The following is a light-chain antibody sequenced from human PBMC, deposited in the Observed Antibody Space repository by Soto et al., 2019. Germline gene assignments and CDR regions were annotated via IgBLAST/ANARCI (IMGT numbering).Light chain of an antibody. CDR3: QQYNSYV. CDR2: KAS. Sequence: DVQMTQTPSSLSASVGDRVILTCRASQSIGNWLAWYQQKPGKAPKLLIYKASSLESGVPTRFSGSGSGTDFTPTISSLQPEDFATYYCQQYNSYVFGPGTKVDIK. J-gene: IGKJ3*01. V-gene: IGKV1-5*03. CDR1: QSIGNW.